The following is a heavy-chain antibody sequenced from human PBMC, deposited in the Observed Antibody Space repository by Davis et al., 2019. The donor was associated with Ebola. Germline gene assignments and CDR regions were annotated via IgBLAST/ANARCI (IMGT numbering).Heavy chain of an antibody. Sequence: GESLKISCAASGFTVSSNYMSWVRQAPGKGLEWVSVIYSGGSTYYADSVKGRFTISRGNSKNTLYLQMNSLRAEDTAVYYCARAVTATWSPFDNWGQGTLVTVSS. V-gene: IGHV3-53*01. J-gene: IGHJ4*02. CDR1: GFTVSSNY. D-gene: IGHD2-21*02. CDR2: IYSGGST. CDR3: ARAVTATWSPFDN.